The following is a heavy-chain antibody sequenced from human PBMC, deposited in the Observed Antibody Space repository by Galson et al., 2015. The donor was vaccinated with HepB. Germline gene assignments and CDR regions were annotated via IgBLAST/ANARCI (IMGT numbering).Heavy chain of an antibody. CDR1: GFRLDDYA. V-gene: IGHV3-9*01. CDR3: ARDLLTAAADS. D-gene: IGHD6-13*01. Sequence: SLRLSCAASGFRLDDYAMHWVRQAPGKGLEWVSGISWNRGRIGYADSVKGRFTISRDNAKNTLYLQMNSPRAEDTAVYYCARDLLTAAADSWGQGTLATVSS. CDR2: ISWNRGRI. J-gene: IGHJ4*02.